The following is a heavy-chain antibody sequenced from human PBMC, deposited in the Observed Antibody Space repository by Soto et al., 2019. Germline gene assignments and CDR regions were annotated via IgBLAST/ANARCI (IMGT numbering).Heavy chain of an antibody. CDR3: ASGRYLYASEY. V-gene: IGHV4-59*01. Sequence: PSETLSLTCTVSGGPLVSYLWSWIRQSPGKGLEWIGYVFHTGVTMYNPSLKSRVTISLDMSKGQFSLKLTSVTAADTALYFCASGRYLYASEYWGQGALVTSPQ. J-gene: IGHJ4*02. D-gene: IGHD2-8*01. CDR2: VFHTGVT. CDR1: GGPLVSYL.